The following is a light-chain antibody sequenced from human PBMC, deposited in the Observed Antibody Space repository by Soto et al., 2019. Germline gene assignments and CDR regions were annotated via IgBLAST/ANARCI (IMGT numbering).Light chain of an antibody. CDR1: QSLVYTDGSTS. CDR2: QVS. CDR3: MQGSHWPWT. J-gene: IGKJ1*01. Sequence: DAVLTQSPLSLPVTLGQPASIYCRSSQSLVYTDGSTSLSWFQLRPGQSPRRLIYQVSNRDAGVPDRFSGSGSGTDFTLKISRVEAEDVGDYYCMQGSHWPWTLGQGTKVEI. V-gene: IGKV2-30*01.